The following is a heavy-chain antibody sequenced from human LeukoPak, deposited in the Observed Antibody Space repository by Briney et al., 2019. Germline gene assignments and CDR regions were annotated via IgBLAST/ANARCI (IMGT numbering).Heavy chain of an antibody. D-gene: IGHD2-15*01. V-gene: IGHV3-9*01. CDR3: AKRATHRGFDY. Sequence: PGRSLRLSCAASGFTFDDYAMHWVRQAPGKGLEWVSGISWNSAGIGYADSVKGRFTISRDNAKNSLYLQMNSLRAEDTALYYCAKRATHRGFDYWGQGTLVTVSS. CDR2: ISWNSAGI. CDR1: GFTFDDYA. J-gene: IGHJ4*02.